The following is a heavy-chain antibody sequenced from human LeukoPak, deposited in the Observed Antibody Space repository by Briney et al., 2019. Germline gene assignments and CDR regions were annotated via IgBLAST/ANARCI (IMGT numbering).Heavy chain of an antibody. V-gene: IGHV1-2*02. J-gene: IGHJ4*02. CDR2: INGNSGTT. CDR1: GYTFTSYG. Sequence: WASVKVSCKASGYTFTSYGISWVRQAPGQGLEWMGWINGNSGTTFYAQKFQDRITVTRDTSISTMYMELNRLTSDDTAVYYCARDFDWGPDYWGQGTLVAVSS. CDR3: ARDFDWGPDY. D-gene: IGHD3-9*01.